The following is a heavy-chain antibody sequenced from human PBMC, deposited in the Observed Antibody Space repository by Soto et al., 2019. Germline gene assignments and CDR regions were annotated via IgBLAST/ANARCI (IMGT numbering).Heavy chain of an antibody. D-gene: IGHD5-12*01. CDR1: GGSISSYY. V-gene: IGHV4-59*01. Sequence: QVQLQESGPGLVKPSETLSLTCTVSGGSISSYYWSWIRQPPGKGLEWIGYIYYSGSTNYNPYLKSRVTISVDTSKNQFSLKLSSVTAADTAVYYCARAAYSGYALGFDYWGQGTLVTVAS. CDR2: IYYSGST. CDR3: ARAAYSGYALGFDY. J-gene: IGHJ4*02.